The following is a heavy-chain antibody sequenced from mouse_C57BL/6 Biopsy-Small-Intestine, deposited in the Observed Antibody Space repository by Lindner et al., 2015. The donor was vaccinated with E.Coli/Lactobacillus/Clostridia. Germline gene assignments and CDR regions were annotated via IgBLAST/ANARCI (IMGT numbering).Heavy chain of an antibody. CDR1: GNSFTGYY. D-gene: IGHD6-1*01. J-gene: IGHJ2*03. CDR2: ISPYNGLS. Sequence: VQLQESGPELVKPGASLKISCKASGNSFTGYYMHWVKQSHGNILDWIGFISPYNGLSSYNQKFKGKATLTVDKSSWTAYMELRSLTSEDSAVYYCARSEGSASFFDFWGQGTSLTVSS. V-gene: IGHV1-31*01. CDR3: ARSEGSASFFDF.